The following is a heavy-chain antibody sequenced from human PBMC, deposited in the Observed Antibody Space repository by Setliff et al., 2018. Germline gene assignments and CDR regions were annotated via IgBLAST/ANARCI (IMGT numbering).Heavy chain of an antibody. Sequence: SETLSLTCTVSGGSISSGTFYWTWLRQPAGKGLEWIGHIYSSGNINYNPSLVRRVTISIDTSKSQFSLRLSSVTAADTAVYYCARQRRIWNDHDYFDYWGQGTLVTVSS. D-gene: IGHD1-1*01. V-gene: IGHV4-61*09. CDR2: IYSSGNI. CDR3: ARQRRIWNDHDYFDY. CDR1: GGSISSGTFY. J-gene: IGHJ4*02.